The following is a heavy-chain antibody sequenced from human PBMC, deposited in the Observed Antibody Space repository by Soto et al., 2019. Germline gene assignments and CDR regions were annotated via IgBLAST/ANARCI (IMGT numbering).Heavy chain of an antibody. V-gene: IGHV4-4*02. D-gene: IGHD3-16*01. Sequence: QVQLQESGPGLVKPLGTLSLTCAVSGGSISSSNWWSWVRQPPGKGLEWIGEIYQSGSTNYNPSLKSRAPISVDKSKNQFSLKVSSVTAADTAVYYCARRIYGDWYFDLWGRGTLVTVSS. CDR2: IYQSGST. J-gene: IGHJ2*01. CDR3: ARRIYGDWYFDL. CDR1: GGSISSSNW.